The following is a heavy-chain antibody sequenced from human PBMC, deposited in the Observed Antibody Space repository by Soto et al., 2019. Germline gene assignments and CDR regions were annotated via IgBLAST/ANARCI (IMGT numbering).Heavy chain of an antibody. Sequence: GGSLRLSCAASGFTFSSYAMSWVRQAPGKGLEWVSAISGSGGSTYYADSVKGRFTISRDNSKNTLYLQMNSLRAEDTAVYYCAKVYSSSWPYYYYYGMDVWGQGTTVTVSS. D-gene: IGHD6-13*01. CDR3: AKVYSSSWPYYYYYGMDV. V-gene: IGHV3-23*01. J-gene: IGHJ6*02. CDR2: ISGSGGST. CDR1: GFTFSSYA.